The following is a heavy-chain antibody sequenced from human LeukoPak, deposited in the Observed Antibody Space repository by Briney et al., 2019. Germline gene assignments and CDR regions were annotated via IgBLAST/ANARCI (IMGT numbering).Heavy chain of an antibody. CDR2: IYQSETA. D-gene: IGHD3-10*01. J-gene: IGHJ5*02. V-gene: IGHV4-38-2*02. Sequence: PSETLSLTCTVSGYSISSGYFWGWMRQPPGKGLEWIGSIYQSETAHYNPSLKSRVTISVDTSKNQFSLRLRFVTAADTAVYYCARDSGTTGEVKLDPWGQGTLVTVSS. CDR3: ARDSGTTGEVKLDP. CDR1: GYSISSGYF.